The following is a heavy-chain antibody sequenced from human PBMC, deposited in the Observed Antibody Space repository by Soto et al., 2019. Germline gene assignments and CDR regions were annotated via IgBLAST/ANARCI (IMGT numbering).Heavy chain of an antibody. D-gene: IGHD3-22*01. V-gene: IGHV1-18*01. J-gene: IGHJ6*02. CDR3: ARDQSFDRSYYYGMDV. CDR2: ISPFNGNT. Sequence: GASVKVSCKASGYPFTHYGITWVRQAPGQGLEWMGWISPFNGNTNYGQTLQGRVTLTTDTPTSTVHMELRSLRSDDTAVYYCARDQSFDRSYYYGMDVWGQGTTVTVSS. CDR1: GYPFTHYG.